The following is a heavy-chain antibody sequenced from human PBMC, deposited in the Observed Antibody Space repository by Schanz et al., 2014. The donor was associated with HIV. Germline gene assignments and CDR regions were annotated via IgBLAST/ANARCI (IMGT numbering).Heavy chain of an antibody. CDR2: IWSDGSNK. CDR3: VRDRLVVTAAVEQNLIYGLDV. Sequence: QVLLVESGGGVVQPGKSLTLSCEASRFIFSNYAMHWVRQAPGQGLEWVAVIWSDGSNKHYADSVKGRFTISRDNSNNTLNLQMNSLRAEDTAVYYCVRDRLVVTAAVEQNLIYGLDVWGQGTTVTVSS. CDR1: RFIFSNYA. V-gene: IGHV3-33*01. J-gene: IGHJ6*02. D-gene: IGHD2-2*01.